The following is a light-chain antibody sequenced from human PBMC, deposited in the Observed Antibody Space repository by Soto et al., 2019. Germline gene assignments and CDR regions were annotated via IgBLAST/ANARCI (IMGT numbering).Light chain of an antibody. V-gene: IGKV3-20*01. Sequence: EIVLTQSPDTLSLSPGESITLSCRASQSVGLNYLAWYQQKPGQAPRLLIYGASSRATGIPDRFSGSGSGTDFTLTISRLEPEDFAVYYCQQYGSSPRTFGQGTRVEI. CDR3: QQYGSSPRT. CDR2: GAS. J-gene: IGKJ1*01. CDR1: QSVGLNY.